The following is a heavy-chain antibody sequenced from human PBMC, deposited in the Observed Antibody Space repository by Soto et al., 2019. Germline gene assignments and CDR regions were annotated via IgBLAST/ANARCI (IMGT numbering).Heavy chain of an antibody. V-gene: IGHV3-48*02. CDR2: ISSDSSTI. Sequence: TGGSLRLSCAASGFTFSSYSMNWVRQAPGKGLEWVSYISSDSSTIYYADSVKGRFTISRDNAKNSLYLQMNSLREEDTAVYYCARLYGSGTYYKSVDYWGLGTLVTVSS. CDR1: GFTFSSYS. CDR3: ARLYGSGTYYKSVDY. D-gene: IGHD3-10*01. J-gene: IGHJ4*02.